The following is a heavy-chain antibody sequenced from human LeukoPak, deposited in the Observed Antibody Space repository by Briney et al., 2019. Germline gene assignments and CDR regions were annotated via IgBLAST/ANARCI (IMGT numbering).Heavy chain of an antibody. CDR3: ARDLGWYGLRDFDY. CDR2: INPNSGGA. CDR1: GYTFTDYY. J-gene: IGHJ4*02. Sequence: ASVKVSCKASGYTFTDYYMHWVRQAPGQGLEWMGWINPNSGGANYAQKFQGRVTMTRDTSISTAYMELSRLRSDDTAVYYCARDLGWYGLRDFDYWGQGTLVTVSS. V-gene: IGHV1-2*02. D-gene: IGHD6-19*01.